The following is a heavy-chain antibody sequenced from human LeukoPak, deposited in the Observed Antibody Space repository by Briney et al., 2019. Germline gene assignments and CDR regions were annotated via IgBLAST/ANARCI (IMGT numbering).Heavy chain of an antibody. Sequence: PGGSLRLSCISSGFTFSSYAMTWVRQAPGKGLEWVSSISGSGDSTYYADSVKGRFTISRDNSKNTLYLQMNSLRAEDTAMYYCAKNLGYNYGYDYWGQGTLVTVSS. J-gene: IGHJ4*02. CDR1: GFTFSSYA. V-gene: IGHV3-23*01. D-gene: IGHD5-18*01. CDR2: ISGSGDST. CDR3: AKNLGYNYGYDY.